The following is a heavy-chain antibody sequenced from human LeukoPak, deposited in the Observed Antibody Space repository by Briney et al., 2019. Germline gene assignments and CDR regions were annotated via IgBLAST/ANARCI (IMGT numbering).Heavy chain of an antibody. V-gene: IGHV1-69*05. Sequence: SVKVSCKVSGYTLTELSMHWVRQAPGQGLEWMGGIIPIFGTANYAQKFQGRVTITTDESTSTAYMELSSLRSEDTAVYYCARGLYSSSAASGAFDIWGQGTMVTVSS. CDR2: IIPIFGTA. CDR3: ARGLYSSSAASGAFDI. J-gene: IGHJ3*02. D-gene: IGHD6-6*01. CDR1: GYTLTELS.